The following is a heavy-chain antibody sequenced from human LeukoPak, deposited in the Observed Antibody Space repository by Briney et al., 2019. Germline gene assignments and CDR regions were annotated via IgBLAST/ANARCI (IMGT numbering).Heavy chain of an antibody. CDR2: IYTSGST. D-gene: IGHD6-6*01. CDR3: ARSAARPGPSTFDY. Sequence: SETLSLTCTVSGGSISSYYWSWIRQPPGKGLKWIGYIYTSGSTNYNPSLKSRVTISEDTSKNQFSLKLSSVTAADTAVYYCARSAARPGPSTFDYWGQGTLVTVSS. CDR1: GGSISSYY. J-gene: IGHJ4*02. V-gene: IGHV4-4*09.